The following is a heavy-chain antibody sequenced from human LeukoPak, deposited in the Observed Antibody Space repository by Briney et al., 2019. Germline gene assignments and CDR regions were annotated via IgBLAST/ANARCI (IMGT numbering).Heavy chain of an antibody. V-gene: IGHV4-34*01. CDR3: ARHRGLPAANDY. Sequence: SETLSLTCAVYSGSFSGYYWSWIRQPPGKGLEWIGEINHSGSTNYNPSLKSRVTISVDTSKNQFSLKVSSVTAADTAVYYCARHRGLPAANDYWGQGTLVTVSS. J-gene: IGHJ4*02. D-gene: IGHD2-2*01. CDR2: INHSGST. CDR1: SGSFSGYY.